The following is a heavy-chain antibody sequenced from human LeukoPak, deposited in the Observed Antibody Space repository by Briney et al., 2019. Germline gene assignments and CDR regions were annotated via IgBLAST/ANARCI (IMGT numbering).Heavy chain of an antibody. J-gene: IGHJ5*02. CDR1: GFTSSSYE. CDR2: ITESGSTK. D-gene: IGHD6-13*01. Sequence: GGSLRLSCAASGFTSSSYEMNWVRQAPGKGLEWVSYITESGSTKYYADSVKGRFTISRDNAKNSLYLQMNSLRAEDTAVYYCAREMYSGGWYNWFDPWGQGTLVTVSS. CDR3: AREMYSGGWYNWFDP. V-gene: IGHV3-48*03.